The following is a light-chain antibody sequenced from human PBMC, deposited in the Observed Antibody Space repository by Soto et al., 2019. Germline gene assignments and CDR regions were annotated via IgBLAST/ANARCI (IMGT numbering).Light chain of an antibody. Sequence: DLVMTQSPLSLPVTPGEPASISCRSSQSLLHSNGYNYLSWYLQKPGQSAQLLIYLGSNRASGVPDRFSGSGSGTDFTLEISRVEAEDVGIYFCMQALEILYTFGQGTKLEIK. J-gene: IGKJ2*01. CDR3: MQALEILYT. CDR2: LGS. CDR1: QSLLHSNGYNY. V-gene: IGKV2-28*01.